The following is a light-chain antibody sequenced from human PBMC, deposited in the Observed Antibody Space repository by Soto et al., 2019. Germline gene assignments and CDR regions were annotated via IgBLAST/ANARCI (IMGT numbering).Light chain of an antibody. CDR2: GNN. Sequence: QSVLTQSPSVSGAPGQRVTISCTGGSSNLGAGYGVHWYQQLPKTAPKLLIYGNNNRPSGVPDRFSGSKSGTSASLAITGLQAEDEADYYCQSYGNSPSGIVFGGGTKLTVL. J-gene: IGLJ2*01. CDR3: QSYGNSPSGIV. CDR1: SSNLGAGYG. V-gene: IGLV1-40*01.